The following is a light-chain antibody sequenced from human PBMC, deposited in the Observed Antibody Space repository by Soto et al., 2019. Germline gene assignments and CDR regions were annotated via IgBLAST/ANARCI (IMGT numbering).Light chain of an antibody. CDR2: GAS. CDR3: QQYNNWPRT. CDR1: QSVSSD. J-gene: IGKJ1*01. V-gene: IGKV3-15*01. Sequence: EIVMTQSPATLSVSPGERATLSCRASQSVSSDLAWYHQKPGQAPRLLIYGASFRATGMPARFSGSGFGTEFTLTISSLQSEDFAVYYCQQYNNWPRTFGQGTKVDIK.